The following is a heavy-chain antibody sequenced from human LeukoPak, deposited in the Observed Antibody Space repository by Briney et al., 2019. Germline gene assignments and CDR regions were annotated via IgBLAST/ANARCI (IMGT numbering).Heavy chain of an antibody. V-gene: IGHV1-2*02. CDR2: INPNSGGT. J-gene: IGHJ4*02. D-gene: IGHD2-8*01. Sequence: ASVKVSCKASGYTFTGYYMHRVRQAPGQGLEWMGWINPNSGGTNYAQKFQGRVTMTRDTSISTAYMELSRLRSDDTAVYYCARDRCTNGVCYDYWGQGTLVTVSS. CDR1: GYTFTGYY. CDR3: ARDRCTNGVCYDY.